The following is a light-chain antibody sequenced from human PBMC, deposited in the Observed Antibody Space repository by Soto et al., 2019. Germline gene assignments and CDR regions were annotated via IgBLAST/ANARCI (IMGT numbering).Light chain of an antibody. V-gene: IGKV1-5*01. CDR3: QQYNSYPLT. CDR2: DAS. J-gene: IGKJ4*01. Sequence: DIQMTQSPSTLSASVGDRVTITCRASQSISSWLAWYQQKPGKAPKLLIYDASSLESGVPSRFSGSGSGTEFTLTISSLQPDYFATYYCQQYNSYPLTFGGVTKVEIK. CDR1: QSISSW.